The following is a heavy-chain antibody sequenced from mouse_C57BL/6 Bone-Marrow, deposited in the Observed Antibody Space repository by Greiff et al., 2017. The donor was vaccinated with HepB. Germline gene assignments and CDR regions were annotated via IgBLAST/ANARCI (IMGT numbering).Heavy chain of an antibody. J-gene: IGHJ3*01. CDR3: AIYYDYWFAY. CDR1: GFNIKDDY. CDR2: IDPENGDT. Sequence: EVQLQQSGAELVRPGASVKLSCTASGFNIKDDYMHWVKQRPEQGLEWIGWIDPENGDTEYASKFQGKATITADTSSNTAYLQLSSLTSEDTAVYYCAIYYDYWFAYWGQGTLVTVSA. V-gene: IGHV14-4*01. D-gene: IGHD2-4*01.